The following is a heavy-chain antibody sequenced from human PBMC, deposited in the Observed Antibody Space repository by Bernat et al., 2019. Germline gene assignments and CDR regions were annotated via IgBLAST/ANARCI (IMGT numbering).Heavy chain of an antibody. V-gene: IGHV3-23*01. CDR2: IRGGGGDT. D-gene: IGHD3-9*01. CDR1: GFSFRDYA. CDR3: AKGNYDILTGYYSYYYYALDV. J-gene: IGHJ6*02. Sequence: EVQVLESGGGLVQPGGSLRLSCAASGFSFRDYAMSWVRQAPGKGLEWVSSIRGGGGDTYYANSVKGRFTISRDNSKNTLYLQMSGLGAEDTAVYYCAKGNYDILTGYYSYYYYALDVWGQGTTVTVFS.